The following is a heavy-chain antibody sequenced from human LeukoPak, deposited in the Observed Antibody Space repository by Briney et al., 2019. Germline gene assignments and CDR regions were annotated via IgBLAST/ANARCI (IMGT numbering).Heavy chain of an antibody. CDR1: GYTFTSYA. V-gene: IGHV1-8*02. Sequence: ASVKVSCKASGYTFTSYAMHWVRQAPGQRLEWMGWINPNSGNTGYAQKFQGRVTMTRNTSISTAYMELSSLRSEDTAVYYCARGQPLAFDIWGQGTMVTVSS. CDR2: INPNSGNT. J-gene: IGHJ3*02. CDR3: ARGQPLAFDI.